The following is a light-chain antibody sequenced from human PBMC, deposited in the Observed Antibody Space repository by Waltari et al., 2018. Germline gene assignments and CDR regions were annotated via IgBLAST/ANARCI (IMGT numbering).Light chain of an antibody. V-gene: IGLV1-40*01. J-gene: IGLJ2*01. CDR2: GSG. CDR1: SSNIGAGYE. CDR3: QSYDSSLSGPVV. Sequence: QTMQTQPPSGSGAPGQRVTIHCPGGSSNIGAGYELNRYQQLPGTAPKLLIYGSGNRPSGVPDRSSGSKPGTSASLAITGLQAEDEADYYCQSYDSSLSGPVVFGGGTKLTVL.